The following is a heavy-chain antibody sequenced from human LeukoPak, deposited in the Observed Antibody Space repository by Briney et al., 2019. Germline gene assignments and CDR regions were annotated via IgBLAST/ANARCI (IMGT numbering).Heavy chain of an antibody. V-gene: IGHV3-15*01. Sequence: SGGCLRLSCAASGFTFSNAWMSWVRQAPGKGPEWVGRIKRKTDGETTDYAAPVKGRFTISRDDSENTLYVQMNSLKTEDTAVYYCTRDGPYSSGWYGNYWGQGILVNVSS. D-gene: IGHD6-19*01. CDR2: IKRKTDGETT. CDR1: GFTFSNAW. J-gene: IGHJ4*02. CDR3: TRDGPYSSGWYGNY.